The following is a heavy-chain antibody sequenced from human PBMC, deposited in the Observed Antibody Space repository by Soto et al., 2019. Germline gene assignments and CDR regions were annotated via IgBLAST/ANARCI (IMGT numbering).Heavy chain of an antibody. CDR3: ANFSWYFDL. Sequence: QVQLQESGPGLVKPSETLSLTCTVSGGSISSYFWSWIRQPPGKGLEWIGYIYYTGSTNYNPSLKSRATISVHTSKTQFSLQLSSVTAADTAVYYGANFSWYFDLWGRGTLVTVSS. V-gene: IGHV4-59*01. J-gene: IGHJ2*01. CDR1: GGSISSYF. CDR2: IYYTGST.